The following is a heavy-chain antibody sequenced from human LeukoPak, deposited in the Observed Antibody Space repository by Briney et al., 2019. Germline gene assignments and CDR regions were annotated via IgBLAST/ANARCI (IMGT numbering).Heavy chain of an antibody. Sequence: GESLKISCKGFGYSFTSYWIGWVRQMPGKGLEWMGIIYPGDSDTRYSPSFQGQVTISADKSISTAYLQWSSLKASDTAMYYCARPEEGASDAFDIWGQGTMVTVSS. CDR3: ARPEEGASDAFDI. J-gene: IGHJ3*02. V-gene: IGHV5-51*01. D-gene: IGHD1-26*01. CDR1: GYSFTSYW. CDR2: IYPGDSDT.